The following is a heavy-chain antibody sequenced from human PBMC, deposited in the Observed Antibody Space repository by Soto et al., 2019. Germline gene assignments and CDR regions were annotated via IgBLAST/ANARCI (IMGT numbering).Heavy chain of an antibody. D-gene: IGHD3-3*01. J-gene: IGHJ3*02. CDR3: AKRPYYDFWSGLGDAFDI. V-gene: IGHV3-23*01. Sequence: EVQLLESGGGLVQPGGSLRLSCAASGFTFSSYAMSWVRQAPGKGLEWVSAFSGSGGSTYYADSVKGRFTISRDNSQNTLYLQLNSLRADDTAVYYCAKRPYYDFWSGLGDAFDIWGQGTMVTVSS. CDR1: GFTFSSYA. CDR2: FSGSGGST.